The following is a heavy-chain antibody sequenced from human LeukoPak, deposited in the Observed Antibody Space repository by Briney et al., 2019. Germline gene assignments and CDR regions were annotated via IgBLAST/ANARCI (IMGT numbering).Heavy chain of an antibody. V-gene: IGHV5-51*01. Sequence: PGESLKISCKGSGYSFTSYWIGWVRQMPGKGLEWMGIIYPGDSDTRYSPSFQGQVTISADKSISTAYLQWSSLKASDTAMYYCARLSRLDIVVVPAAADYWGQGTLVTVPS. CDR1: GYSFTSYW. CDR2: IYPGDSDT. CDR3: ARLSRLDIVVVPAAADY. J-gene: IGHJ4*02. D-gene: IGHD2-2*03.